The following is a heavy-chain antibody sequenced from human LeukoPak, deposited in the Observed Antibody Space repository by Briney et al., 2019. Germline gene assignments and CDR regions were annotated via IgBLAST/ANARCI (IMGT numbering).Heavy chain of an antibody. CDR1: GGFISSGGYY. D-gene: IGHD3-10*01. CDR2: IYYSGST. Sequence: PSETLSLTCSVSGGFISSGGYYWTWIRQPSGKGLECIGYIYYSGSTYYNPSLKSRISISLDTSKNQFSLKLSPVTAADTAVYYCARGPAGSYFHVPDYWGQGTLVTVSS. J-gene: IGHJ4*02. CDR3: ARGPAGSYFHVPDY. V-gene: IGHV4-31*03.